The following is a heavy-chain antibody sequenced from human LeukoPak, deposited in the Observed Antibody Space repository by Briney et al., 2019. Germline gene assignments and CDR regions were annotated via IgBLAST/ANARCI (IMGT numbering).Heavy chain of an antibody. V-gene: IGHV3-49*04. J-gene: IGHJ6*02. CDR1: GFTFGDYA. Sequence: GRSLRLSCTASGFTFGDYAMSWVRQAPGKGLEWVGFIRSKAYGGTTEYAASVKGRFTISRDDSKSIAYLQMNSLKTEDTAVYYCTGSAEYCSGGSCYLYYYGMDVWGQGTTVTVSS. CDR3: TGSAEYCSGGSCYLYYYGMDV. D-gene: IGHD2-15*01. CDR2: IRSKAYGGTT.